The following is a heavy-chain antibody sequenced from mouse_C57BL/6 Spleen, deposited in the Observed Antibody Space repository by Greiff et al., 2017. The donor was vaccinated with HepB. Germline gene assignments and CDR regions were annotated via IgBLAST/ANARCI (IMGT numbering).Heavy chain of an antibody. J-gene: IGHJ4*01. CDR3: AGGLRDYAMDY. CDR1: GYSITSGYY. D-gene: IGHD1-1*01. V-gene: IGHV3-6*01. Sequence: DVQLQESGPGLVKPSQSLSLTCSVTGYSITSGYYWNWIRQFPGNKLEWMGYISYDGSNNYNPSLKNRISITRDTSKNQFFLKLNSVTTEDTATYYCAGGLRDYAMDYWGQGTSVTVSS. CDR2: ISYDGSN.